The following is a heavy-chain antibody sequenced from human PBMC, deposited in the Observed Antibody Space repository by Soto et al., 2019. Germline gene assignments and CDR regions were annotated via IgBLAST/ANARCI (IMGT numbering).Heavy chain of an antibody. CDR1: GYTFSGYA. CDR3: ATPNYHDSNGYYHEMDGDPLDL. Sequence: ASVKVSCKASGYTFSGYALHWLRQAPGQGLEWMGWIKPNSGDINYSQKFGGRVTMTRDTSISTIYMELSSLRSDDTAMYYCATPNYHDSNGYYHEMDGDPLDLWGQGTPATVSS. J-gene: IGHJ5*02. V-gene: IGHV1-2*02. CDR2: IKPNSGDI. D-gene: IGHD3-22*01.